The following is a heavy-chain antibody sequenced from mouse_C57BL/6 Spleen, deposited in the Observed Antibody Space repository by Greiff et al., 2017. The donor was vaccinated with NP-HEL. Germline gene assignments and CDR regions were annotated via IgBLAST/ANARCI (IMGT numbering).Heavy chain of an antibody. CDR2: ISSGSSTI. V-gene: IGHV5-17*01. CDR1: GFTFSDYG. CDR3: ATLYGKGWAMDY. Sequence: DVKLVESGGGLVKPGGSLKLSCAASGFTFSDYGMHWVRQAPEKGLEWVAYISSGSSTIYYADTVKGRFTISRDNAKNTLFLQMTSLRSEDTAMYYCATLYGKGWAMDYWGQGTSVTVSS. J-gene: IGHJ4*01. D-gene: IGHD2-1*01.